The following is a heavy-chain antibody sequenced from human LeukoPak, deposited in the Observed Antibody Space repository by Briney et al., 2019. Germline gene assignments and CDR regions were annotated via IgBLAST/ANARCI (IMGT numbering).Heavy chain of an antibody. V-gene: IGHV1-8*01. CDR1: GYTFTSYD. J-gene: IGHJ6*02. CDR3: ARGRATVVKYYYGMDV. CDR2: MNPNSGNT. D-gene: IGHD4-23*01. Sequence: ASVKVSCKASGYTFTSYDINWVRQAPGQGLEWMGWMNPNSGNTGYAQKFQGRVTMTRNTSISTAYMELSSLRSEDTAVYYCARGRATVVKYYYGMDVWGQGTTVTVSS.